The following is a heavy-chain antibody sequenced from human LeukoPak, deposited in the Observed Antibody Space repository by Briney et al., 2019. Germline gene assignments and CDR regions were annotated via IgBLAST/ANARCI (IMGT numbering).Heavy chain of an antibody. CDR3: ARVLIETRFIWFDP. CDR1: GFTFSSYS. D-gene: IGHD2-8*01. V-gene: IGHV3-21*01. J-gene: IGHJ5*02. CDR2: ISSSSSYI. Sequence: PGGSLRLSCAASGFTFSSYSMNWVRQAPGKGLEWVSSISSSSSYIYYADSVKGRFTISRDNAKNSLYLQMNSLRAEDTAVYYCARVLIETRFIWFDPWGQGTLVTVSS.